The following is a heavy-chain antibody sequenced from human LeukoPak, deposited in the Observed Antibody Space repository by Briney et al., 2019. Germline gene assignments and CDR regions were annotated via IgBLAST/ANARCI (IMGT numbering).Heavy chain of an antibody. V-gene: IGHV3-9*01. CDR3: TKDVFDFGGYFEL. D-gene: IGHD3-16*01. CDR1: GFIFEDYA. CDR2: ISWNSGSI. J-gene: IGHJ2*01. Sequence: GGSLRLSCAASGFIFEDYAMHWLRQAPGKGLEWVSGISWNSGSIGYADSAKGRFTISRDNAKNSLYLQMNSLRTEDTAFYYCTKDVFDFGGYFELWGRGTLVTVSS.